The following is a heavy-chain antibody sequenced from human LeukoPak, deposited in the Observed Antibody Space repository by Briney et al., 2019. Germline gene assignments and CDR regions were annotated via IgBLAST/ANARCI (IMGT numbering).Heavy chain of an antibody. CDR3: AREGPETYDFWSGYSLRVAFDI. Sequence: PGGSLRLSFAASGFTFSSYAMHWVRQAPGKGLEWVAGISYDGSNKYYADSVKGRFTISRDNSKNTLYLQMNSPRAEDTAVYYCAREGPETYDFWSGYSLRVAFDIWGQGTMVTVSS. V-gene: IGHV3-30*01. D-gene: IGHD3-3*01. J-gene: IGHJ3*02. CDR1: GFTFSSYA. CDR2: ISYDGSNK.